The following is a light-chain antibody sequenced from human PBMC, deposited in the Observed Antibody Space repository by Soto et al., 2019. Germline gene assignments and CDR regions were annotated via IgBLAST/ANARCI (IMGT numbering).Light chain of an antibody. V-gene: IGKV3-20*01. J-gene: IGKJ3*01. CDR1: QSVSSSY. CDR3: QQYGSSSLFA. CDR2: GAS. Sequence: IVLTQSPGTLSLSPGERATLSCRASQSVSSSYLAWYQQKPGQAPRLLIYGASSRATGIPDRFSGSGSGTLFALTISSLEPVHFAVYSCQQYGSSSLFAFGPGTKVDIK.